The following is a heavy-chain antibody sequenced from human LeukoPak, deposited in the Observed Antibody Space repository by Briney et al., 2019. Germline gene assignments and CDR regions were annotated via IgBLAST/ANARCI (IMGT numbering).Heavy chain of an antibody. CDR1: GGSISSHY. V-gene: IGHV4-59*11. CDR2: IYYSGST. D-gene: IGHD4-17*01. Sequence: SETLSLTCTVSGGSISSHYWSWIRQPPGKGLEWIGYIYYSGSTNYNPSLKSRVTISVDTSKNQFSLKLSSVTAADTAVYYCARVYDYGDQKYYYYYYYMDVWGKGTTVTVSS. J-gene: IGHJ6*03. CDR3: ARVYDYGDQKYYYYYYYMDV.